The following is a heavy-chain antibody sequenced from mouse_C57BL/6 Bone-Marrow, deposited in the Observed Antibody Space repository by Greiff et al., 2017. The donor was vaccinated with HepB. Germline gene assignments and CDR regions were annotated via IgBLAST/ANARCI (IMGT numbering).Heavy chain of an antibody. Sequence: EVKVEESGAELVKPGASVKLSCTASGFNIKDYYMHWVKQRTEQGLEWIGRIDPEDGETYYAPKFKGKATITADKSSNTAYLQLSSLTSEDTAVYYCARRARLAMDDWGQGTSVTVSS. CDR3: ARRARLAMDD. CDR2: IDPEDGET. J-gene: IGHJ4*01. V-gene: IGHV14-2*01. D-gene: IGHD3-3*01. CDR1: GFNIKDYY.